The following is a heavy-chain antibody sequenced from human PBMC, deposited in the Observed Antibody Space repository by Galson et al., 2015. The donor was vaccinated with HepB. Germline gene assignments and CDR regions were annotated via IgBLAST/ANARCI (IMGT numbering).Heavy chain of an antibody. CDR3: ARRSDYTMDV. CDR1: GYSFTIYW. CDR2: IYPGDSDT. V-gene: IGHV5-51*03. Sequence: QSGAEVKKPGEFLKISCKCSGYSFTIYWIGWVRQMPGKGLEWMGIIYPGDSDTRYSPSFQGQVTISVDKSISTAYLQWSSLKASDSAMYYCARRSDYTMDVWGQGTTVTVSS. D-gene: IGHD4-11*01. J-gene: IGHJ6*02.